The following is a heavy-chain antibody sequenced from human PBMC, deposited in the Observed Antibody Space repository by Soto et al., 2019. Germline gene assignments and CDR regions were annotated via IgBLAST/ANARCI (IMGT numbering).Heavy chain of an antibody. Sequence: ESGGGVVQPGRSLRLSCAASGFTFSSYGMHWVRQAPGKGLEWVAVISYDGSNKYYADSVKGRFTISRDNSKNTLYLQMNSLRAEDTAVYYCAKDRTSGWYMGVGYWGQGTLVTVSS. V-gene: IGHV3-30*18. D-gene: IGHD6-19*01. J-gene: IGHJ4*02. CDR3: AKDRTSGWYMGVGY. CDR1: GFTFSSYG. CDR2: ISYDGSNK.